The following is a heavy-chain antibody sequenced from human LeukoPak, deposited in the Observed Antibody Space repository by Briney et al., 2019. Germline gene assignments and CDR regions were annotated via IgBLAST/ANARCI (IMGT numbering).Heavy chain of an antibody. V-gene: IGHV3-9*01. CDR3: AKDMGSSSYYFDY. J-gene: IGHJ4*02. D-gene: IGHD6-6*01. CDR2: ISWNSGSR. Sequence: PGXGLEGVGVISWNSGSRDYADSVKGRFTICRDNDKNSLYLQMNSLRAEDTALYYCAKDMGSSSYYFDYSGQGTLVTVSS.